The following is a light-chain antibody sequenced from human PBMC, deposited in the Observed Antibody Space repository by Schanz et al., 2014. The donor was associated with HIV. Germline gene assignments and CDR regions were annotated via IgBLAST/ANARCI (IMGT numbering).Light chain of an antibody. CDR2: DVS. J-gene: IGLJ2*01. Sequence: QSALTQPASVSGSPGQSISISCTGTSGDVGSYNYVSWYQQHPGKAPKLMIYDVSNRPSGVSSRFSGSKSGNTASLTVSGLQAEDEADYYCSSYAGSNNVVFGGGTKVTVL. V-gene: IGLV2-14*03. CDR1: SGDVGSYNY. CDR3: SSYAGSNNVV.